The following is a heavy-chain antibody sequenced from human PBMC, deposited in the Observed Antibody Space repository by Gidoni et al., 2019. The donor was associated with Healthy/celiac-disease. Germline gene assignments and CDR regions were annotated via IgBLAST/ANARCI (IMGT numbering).Heavy chain of an antibody. V-gene: IGHV3-15*01. CDR2: IKSKTDGGTT. J-gene: IGHJ4*02. CDR1: GFTFSNAW. CDR3: TTDRTEWSRTLFDY. D-gene: IGHD3-3*01. Sequence: EVQLVESGGGLVKPGGSLRLSCAASGFTFSNAWMSWVRQAPGKGLEWVGRIKSKTDGGTTDYAAPVKGRFTISRDDSKNTLYLQMNSLKTEDTAVYYCTTDRTEWSRTLFDYWGQGTLVTVSS.